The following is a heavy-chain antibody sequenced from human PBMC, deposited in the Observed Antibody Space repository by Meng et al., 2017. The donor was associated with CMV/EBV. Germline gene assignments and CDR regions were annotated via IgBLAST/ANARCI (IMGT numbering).Heavy chain of an antibody. CDR3: ARSIAARPYRYNWFDP. Sequence: QLQLQEAGPGLGKPSSTLSLTCTVSGGSISSSSYYWGWIRQPPGKGLEWIGSIYYSGSTYYNPSLKSRVTISVDTSKNQFSLKLSSVTAADTAVYYCARSIAARPYRYNWFDPWGQGTLVTVSS. V-gene: IGHV4-39*07. J-gene: IGHJ5*02. CDR2: IYYSGST. CDR1: GGSISSSSYY. D-gene: IGHD6-6*01.